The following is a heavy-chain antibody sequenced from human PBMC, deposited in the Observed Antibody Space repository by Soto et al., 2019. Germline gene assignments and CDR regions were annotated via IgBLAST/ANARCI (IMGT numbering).Heavy chain of an antibody. CDR1: GGSFSGYY. CDR2: INHSGST. V-gene: IGHV4-34*01. D-gene: IGHD6-19*01. CDR3: ARGRILWPKQWLPHFDY. Sequence: QVQLQQWGAGLLKPSETLSLTCAVYGGSFSGYYWSWIRQPPGKGREWIGEINHSGSTNYNPSLKSRVTISVDTSKNQFSLKLSSVTAADTAVYYCARGRILWPKQWLPHFDYWGQGTLVTVSS. J-gene: IGHJ4*02.